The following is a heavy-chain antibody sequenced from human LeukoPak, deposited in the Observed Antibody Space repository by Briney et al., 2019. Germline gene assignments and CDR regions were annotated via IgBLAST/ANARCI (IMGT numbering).Heavy chain of an antibody. CDR3: PGGPYCSGGTCSFYFYGLDV. D-gene: IGHD2-15*01. V-gene: IGHV4-34*01. CDR2: INHRGAT. CDR1: GGSFSGYS. Sequence: SETLSLTCAVSGGSFSGYSCNWIRQAPGKGLEWIGEINHRGATTYNPSLKSRVTISEDTSKNQFSLNLSSVTAADTGVYYCPGGPYCSGGTCSFYFYGLDVWGQGTPVTVSS. J-gene: IGHJ6*02.